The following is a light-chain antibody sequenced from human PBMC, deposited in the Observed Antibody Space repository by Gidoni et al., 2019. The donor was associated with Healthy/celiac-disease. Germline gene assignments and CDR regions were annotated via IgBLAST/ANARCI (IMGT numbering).Light chain of an antibody. CDR1: QSLLHSNGYNY. J-gene: IGKJ1*01. V-gene: IGKV2-28*01. Sequence: DIAMTQSPLSLPVTPGEPASISRRSSQSLLHSNGYNYLDWYLQKPGQSPQLLIYLGSNRASGVPDRFSGSGSGTDFTLKISRVEAEDVGVYYCMQDRQTRWTFGQGTKVEIK. CDR3: MQDRQTRWT. CDR2: LGS.